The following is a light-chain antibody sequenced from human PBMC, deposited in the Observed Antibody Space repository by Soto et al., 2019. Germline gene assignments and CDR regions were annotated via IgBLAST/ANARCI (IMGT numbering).Light chain of an antibody. V-gene: IGLV2-14*03. CDR3: SSYRSSTTLYV. J-gene: IGLJ1*01. CDR2: DVS. CDR1: SSDVGGYNY. Sequence: QSALTQPASVSGSPGQSITISCTGTSSDVGGYNYVSWYQQHPGKAPRHIMYDVSDRPLGVSSRFSGSKSGNTASLTISGLQSEDEADYYCSSYRSSTTLYVFGTGTKLTVL.